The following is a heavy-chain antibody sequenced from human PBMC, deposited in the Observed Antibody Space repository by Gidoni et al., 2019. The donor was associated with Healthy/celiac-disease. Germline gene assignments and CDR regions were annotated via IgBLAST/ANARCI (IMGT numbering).Heavy chain of an antibody. CDR2: IIPIFGTA. J-gene: IGHJ6*02. V-gene: IGHV1-69*01. Sequence: QVQLVQSGAEVKKPGSSVKVSCKASGGTFSSYAISWVRQAPGQGLEWMGGIIPIFGTANYAQKFQGRVTITADESTSTAYMELSSLRSEDTAVYYCAQGRTMGRYSRPKYGMDVWGQGTTVTVSS. D-gene: IGHD6-13*01. CDR1: GGTFSSYA. CDR3: AQGRTMGRYSRPKYGMDV.